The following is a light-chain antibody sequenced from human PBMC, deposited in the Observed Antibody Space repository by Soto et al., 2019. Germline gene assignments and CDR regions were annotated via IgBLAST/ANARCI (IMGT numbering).Light chain of an antibody. Sequence: VVTQSPGTRPLSPGERATLSCRPSQSVTRNSVAWYQERPGQPPRLLIYGASNRATGIPDRFSGSGSGTDFTLTISRLEPEDFAVYYCQQYGSLSWAFGQGTKVDI. CDR1: QSVTRNS. CDR2: GAS. J-gene: IGKJ1*01. V-gene: IGKV3-20*01. CDR3: QQYGSLSWA.